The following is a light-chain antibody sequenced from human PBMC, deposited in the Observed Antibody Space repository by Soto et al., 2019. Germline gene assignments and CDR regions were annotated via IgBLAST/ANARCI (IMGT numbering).Light chain of an antibody. CDR3: SSYTSSNTPSV. CDR1: SSDIGGYKY. V-gene: IGLV2-14*01. CDR2: EVS. Sequence: QSALTQPASVSGSPGQSITISCTGSSSDIGGYKYVSWYQQLPGTAPKLLIYEVSNWPSGVSNRFSGSKSGNTASLTISGLQAEDEADYYCSSYTSSNTPSVFGGGTKLTVL. J-gene: IGLJ3*02.